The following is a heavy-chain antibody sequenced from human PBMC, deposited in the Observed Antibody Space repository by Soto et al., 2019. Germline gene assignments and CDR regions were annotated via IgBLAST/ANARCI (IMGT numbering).Heavy chain of an antibody. Sequence: EVQLVESGGGLVQPGRSLRLSCAASGFTFDDYAMHWVRQAPGKGLEWVSGISWHSGSIGYADSVKGRFTISRDNAKNSLYLQINSLRAEDTVLYYCAKDVIAVPTSGAFDIWGQGTMVTVSS. D-gene: IGHD6-19*01. CDR1: GFTFDDYA. CDR2: ISWHSGSI. V-gene: IGHV3-9*01. CDR3: AKDVIAVPTSGAFDI. J-gene: IGHJ3*02.